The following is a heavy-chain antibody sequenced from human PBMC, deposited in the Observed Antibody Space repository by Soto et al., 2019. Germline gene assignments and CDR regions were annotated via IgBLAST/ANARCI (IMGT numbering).Heavy chain of an antibody. Sequence: GGSLRLSCAASGFTFSSYVMSWVRQAPGKGLEWVSAVSGSGGSTFYADSVKGRFTISRDNSKSTVFLQMNSLRAEDTAVYYCGKGYNGYRYGDYWYFDLWGRGTLVTVSS. V-gene: IGHV3-23*01. CDR2: VSGSGGST. J-gene: IGHJ2*01. CDR3: GKGYNGYRYGDYWYFDL. D-gene: IGHD5-18*01. CDR1: GFTFSSYV.